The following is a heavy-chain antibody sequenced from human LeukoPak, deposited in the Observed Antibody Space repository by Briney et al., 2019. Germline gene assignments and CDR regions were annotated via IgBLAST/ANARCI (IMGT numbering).Heavy chain of an antibody. J-gene: IGHJ4*02. Sequence: PGRSLRLSCAASGFTFNSYGMLWLRQAPGKGLEWVAVISYDGSNQYYAVSVKGRFTISRDNSKNTLYLQMNSLRPDDTAVYFCVKGSHYYDSGGYYIEYWGQGTLVAVSS. V-gene: IGHV3-30*18. CDR2: ISYDGSNQ. CDR3: VKGSHYYDSGGYYIEY. D-gene: IGHD3-22*01. CDR1: GFTFNSYG.